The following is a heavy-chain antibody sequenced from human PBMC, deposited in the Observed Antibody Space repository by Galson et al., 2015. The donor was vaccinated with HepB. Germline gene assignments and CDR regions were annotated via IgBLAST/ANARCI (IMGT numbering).Heavy chain of an antibody. CDR2: IKQDGSEK. CDR3: ARDETRVSSGYYTTSLLGY. Sequence: SLRLSCAASGFTFSSYWMSWVRQAPGKGLEWVANIKQDGSEKYYVDSVKGRFTISRDNAKNSLYLQMNSLRAEDTAVYYCARDETRVSSGYYTTSLLGYWGQGTLVTVSS. CDR1: GFTFSSYW. V-gene: IGHV3-7*01. D-gene: IGHD3-22*01. J-gene: IGHJ4*02.